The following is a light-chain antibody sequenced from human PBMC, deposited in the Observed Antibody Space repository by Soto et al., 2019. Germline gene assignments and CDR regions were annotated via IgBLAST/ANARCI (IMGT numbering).Light chain of an antibody. CDR2: AAY. Sequence: DIQVTQSPSSLSASVGDTVTITCRTSQSISSYLSWYQQKPGKAPKLVIYAAYTLQSGVPSRFSGSGSGTEFTLTISSLQPEDVAAYSCQQSYDMPWTFGQGTKVDIK. V-gene: IGKV1-39*01. J-gene: IGKJ1*01. CDR3: QQSYDMPWT. CDR1: QSISSY.